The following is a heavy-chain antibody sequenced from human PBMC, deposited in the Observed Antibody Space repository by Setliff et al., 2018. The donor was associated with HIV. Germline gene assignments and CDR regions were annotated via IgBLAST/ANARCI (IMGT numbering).Heavy chain of an antibody. V-gene: IGHV3-43D*04. D-gene: IGHD6-13*01. J-gene: IGHJ4*02. Sequence: GGSLRLSCAASGFNFNDYTMHWVRQGPVKTLEWVSLISWDRYTTNYADSVKGRFTISRDNSKSSLFLQMDSLRAEDTAFYYCAALGYSSTWNYWGQGTLVTVSS. CDR3: AALGYSSTWNY. CDR1: GFNFNDYT. CDR2: ISWDRYTT.